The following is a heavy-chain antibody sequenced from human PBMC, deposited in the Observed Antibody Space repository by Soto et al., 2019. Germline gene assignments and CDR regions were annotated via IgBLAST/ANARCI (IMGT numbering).Heavy chain of an antibody. Sequence: GGSLRLSCAASGFTFSTYSMNWVRQALGKGLEWVSSISSSSRNKYYADSAKGRFTISRDNAKGSLFLQMNSLGVEDTAIYYCAGRSCSNGVCPFDYWGQGTPVTVSS. J-gene: IGHJ4*02. CDR1: GFTFSTYS. V-gene: IGHV3-21*01. CDR2: ISSSSRNK. D-gene: IGHD2-8*01. CDR3: AGRSCSNGVCPFDY.